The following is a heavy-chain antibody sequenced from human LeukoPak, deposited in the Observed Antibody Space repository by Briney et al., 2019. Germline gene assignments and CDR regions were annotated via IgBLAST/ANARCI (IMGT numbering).Heavy chain of an antibody. Sequence: GGSLRLSCAASGFAFSSCAMSWVRHAPGKGLEWVSVIRVSGGRTYYADSVKGRFTISRDNFKNTLYLQMNSLRAENTAVYYCARHPEPGYCSSTSCHESYFDYWGQGTLVTVSS. D-gene: IGHD2-2*01. CDR1: GFAFSSCA. V-gene: IGHV3-23*01. CDR3: ARHPEPGYCSSTSCHESYFDY. CDR2: IRVSGGRT. J-gene: IGHJ4*02.